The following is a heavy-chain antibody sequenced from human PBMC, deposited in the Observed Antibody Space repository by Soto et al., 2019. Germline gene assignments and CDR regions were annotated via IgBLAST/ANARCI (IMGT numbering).Heavy chain of an antibody. CDR2: ISNVAGYT. CDR3: ARAGTNRHPPSDNNY. Sequence: EVQLLESGGGLVQPGGSLRLSCAASGFIFSSYAMTWVRQAPGKGLEWVSAISNVAGYTYYADSVKGRFTISSDSSNNTLYLHMNSLRAEDTAVYYCARAGTNRHPPSDNNYWGQGTLVTVSS. V-gene: IGHV3-23*01. CDR1: GFIFSSYA. J-gene: IGHJ4*02. D-gene: IGHD1-1*01.